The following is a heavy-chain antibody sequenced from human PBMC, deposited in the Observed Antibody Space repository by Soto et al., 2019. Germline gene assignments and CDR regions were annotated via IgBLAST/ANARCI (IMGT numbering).Heavy chain of an antibody. CDR3: ARAPAAIWWFDP. CDR1: GYTFTNYY. J-gene: IGHJ5*02. V-gene: IGHV1-46*01. CDR2: INPIGGDT. Sequence: QAQLVQSGAEVKKPGASVKVSCEASGYTFTNYYIHWVRQAPGQGLEWMGIINPIGGDTTYAQHFQGRLTMTTDTFTSTVYMELSSLRSEDTAVYYCARAPAAIWWFDPWGQGTLVTVSS. D-gene: IGHD2-2*02.